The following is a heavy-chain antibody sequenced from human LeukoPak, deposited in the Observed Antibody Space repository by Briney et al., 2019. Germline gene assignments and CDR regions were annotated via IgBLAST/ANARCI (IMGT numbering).Heavy chain of an antibody. V-gene: IGHV4-4*09. Sequence: SETLSLTCTVSGGSISSSYWSWIRQPPGKGLEWIGYIYISGNTNYNPSLKSRVTISVDTSKNQFSLRLSSVTAADTAMYYCARHFVPRTVTKAGRWFDPWGQGTLVTVSS. J-gene: IGHJ5*02. CDR3: ARHFVPRTVTKAGRWFDP. D-gene: IGHD4-11*01. CDR1: GGSISSSY. CDR2: IYISGNT.